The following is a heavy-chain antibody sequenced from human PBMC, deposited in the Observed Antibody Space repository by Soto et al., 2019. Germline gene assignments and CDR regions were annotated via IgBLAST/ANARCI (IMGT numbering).Heavy chain of an antibody. Sequence: PSETLSLTCAVYGGSFSGYYWSWIRQPPGKGLEWIGEINHSGSTNYNPSLKSRVTISVDTSKNQFSLKLSSVTAADTAVYYCARGGRLLRYFDLYAALWGQGTLVTVSS. J-gene: IGHJ4*02. CDR3: ARGGRLLRYFDLYAAL. V-gene: IGHV4-34*01. D-gene: IGHD3-9*01. CDR1: GGSFSGYY. CDR2: INHSGST.